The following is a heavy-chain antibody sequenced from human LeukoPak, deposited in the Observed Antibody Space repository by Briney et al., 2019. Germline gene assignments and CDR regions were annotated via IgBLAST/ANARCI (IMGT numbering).Heavy chain of an antibody. CDR2: ISASGGDT. V-gene: IGHV3-23*01. Sequence: PGGSLRLSCVVSGLTFSSYSMSWVRQAPGKGLEWVSGISASGGDTWYPDSVKGRFTISRDNSKNTLYLQMNSLRAEDTAVYYCAKDRVCSGGSCYFDYWGQGTLVTVSS. J-gene: IGHJ4*02. CDR1: GLTFSSYS. D-gene: IGHD2-15*01. CDR3: AKDRVCSGGSCYFDY.